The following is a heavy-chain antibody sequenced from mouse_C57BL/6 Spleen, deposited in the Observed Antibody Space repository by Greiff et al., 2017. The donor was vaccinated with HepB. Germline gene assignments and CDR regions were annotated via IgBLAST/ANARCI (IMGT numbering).Heavy chain of an antibody. V-gene: IGHV3-6*01. J-gene: IGHJ2*01. D-gene: IGHD2-3*01. CDR3: ARDENDGYFY. Sequence: EVQVVESGPGLVKPSQSLSLTCSVTGYSITSGYYWNWIRQFPGNKLEWMGYISYDGSNNYNPSLKNRISITRDTSKNQFFLKLNSVTTEDTATYDCARDENDGYFYWGQGTALTVSS. CDR1: GYSITSGYY. CDR2: ISYDGSN.